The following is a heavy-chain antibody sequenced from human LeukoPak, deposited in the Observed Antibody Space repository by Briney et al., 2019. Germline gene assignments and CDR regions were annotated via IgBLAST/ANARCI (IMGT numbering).Heavy chain of an antibody. CDR3: ATRGEEVLLDKAAFHI. CDR2: INPNSGGT. CDR1: GYTFTDYY. D-gene: IGHD3-10*01. J-gene: IGHJ3*02. Sequence: ASVNVSCKASGYTFTDYYMHWVRQAPGQGLEWMGWINPNSGGTQYAQKFQGRVTMTRDTSISTAYMDLSRLRSDDTAVYYRATRGEEVLLDKAAFHIWGQGTMVTVSS. V-gene: IGHV1-2*02.